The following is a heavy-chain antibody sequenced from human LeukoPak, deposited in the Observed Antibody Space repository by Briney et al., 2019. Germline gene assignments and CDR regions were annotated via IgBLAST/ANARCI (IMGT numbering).Heavy chain of an antibody. V-gene: IGHV4-59*01. J-gene: IGHJ4*02. D-gene: IGHD2-15*01. Sequence: SETLSLTCTVSGGSISDFYWTWIRQPPGKGLEWIGFIYYSGSTNYNPSLRSRVTMSLDTSKNQFSLKLSSVTAADTAMYYCARAGSCRGASCYSFDHWGRGTLVAVSS. CDR3: ARAGSCRGASCYSFDH. CDR2: IYYSGST. CDR1: GGSISDFY.